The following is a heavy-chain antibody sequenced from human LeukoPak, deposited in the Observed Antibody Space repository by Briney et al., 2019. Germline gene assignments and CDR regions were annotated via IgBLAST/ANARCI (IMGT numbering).Heavy chain of an antibody. Sequence: KTSETLSLTCTVSGGSISSGGYYWSWIRQPPGKGLEWIGYIYHSGSTYYNPSLKSRVTISVDRSKNQFSLKLSSVTAADTAVYYCACSASLGTGSDYWGQGTLVTVSS. V-gene: IGHV4-30-2*01. J-gene: IGHJ4*02. CDR3: ACSASLGTGSDY. D-gene: IGHD1-14*01. CDR1: GGSISSGGYY. CDR2: IYHSGST.